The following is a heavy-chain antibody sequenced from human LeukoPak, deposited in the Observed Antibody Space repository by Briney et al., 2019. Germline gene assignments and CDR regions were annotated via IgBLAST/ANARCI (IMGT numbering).Heavy chain of an antibody. CDR1: GYTFTSYD. CDR2: MNPNSGNT. CDR3: ARGEMYYYGPGSYYYYYGMDV. J-gene: IGHJ6*02. Sequence: ASVKVSCKASGYTFTSYDINWVRQATGQGLEWMGWMNPNSGNTGYAQKFQGRVTMTRNTSISTAYMELSSLRSEDTAVYYCARGEMYYYGPGSYYYYYGMDVWGQGTTVTVSS. D-gene: IGHD3-10*01. V-gene: IGHV1-8*01.